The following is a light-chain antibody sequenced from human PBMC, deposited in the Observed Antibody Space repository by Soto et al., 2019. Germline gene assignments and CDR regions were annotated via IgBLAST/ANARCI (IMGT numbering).Light chain of an antibody. V-gene: IGLV1-51*02. CDR2: ENN. CDR1: SSNIGNNY. J-gene: IGLJ3*02. CDR3: ETGDSSRGVFWV. Sequence: QSVLTQPPSVSAAPGQKVTISCSGSSSNIGNNYVSWYQQLPGTAPKLLIYENNKRPSGIPDRFSGSKSGTSATLGITGLRTGDGADYYCETGDSSRGVFWVFGGGTKLTVL.